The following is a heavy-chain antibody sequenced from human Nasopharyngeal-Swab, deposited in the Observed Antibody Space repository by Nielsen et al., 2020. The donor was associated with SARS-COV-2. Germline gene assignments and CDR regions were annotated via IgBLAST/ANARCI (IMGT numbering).Heavy chain of an antibody. CDR2: ISSSSSTI. D-gene: IGHD4-17*01. CDR1: GFTFSSYS. V-gene: IGHV3-48*02. CDR3: ARDDYGDYVFSGYYYYGMDV. J-gene: IGHJ6*02. Sequence: GESLKISCAASGFTFSSYSMNWVRQAPGKGLEWVSYISSSSSTIYYADSVKGRFTISRDNAKNSLYLQMNSLRDEDTAVYYCARDDYGDYVFSGYYYYGMDVWGQGTTVTVSS.